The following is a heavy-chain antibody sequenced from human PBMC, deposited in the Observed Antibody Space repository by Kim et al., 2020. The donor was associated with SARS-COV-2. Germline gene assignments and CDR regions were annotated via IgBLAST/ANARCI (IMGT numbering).Heavy chain of an antibody. V-gene: IGHV3-33*05. CDR2: ISYDGSNK. CDR1: GFTFSSYG. Sequence: GGSLRLSCAASGFTFSSYGMHWVRQDPGKGLEWVAVISYDGSNKYYADSVKGRFTISRDNSKNTLYLQMNSLRSEDTAVYYCARTPRLAWGQVTLFTVSS. J-gene: IGHJ4*02. CDR3: ARTPRLA. D-gene: IGHD3-9*01.